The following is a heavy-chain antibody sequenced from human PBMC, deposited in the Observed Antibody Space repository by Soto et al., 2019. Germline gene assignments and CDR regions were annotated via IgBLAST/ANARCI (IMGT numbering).Heavy chain of an antibody. CDR1: GGSISSGSYF. J-gene: IGHJ4*02. V-gene: IGHV4-31*03. CDR3: ARLRVSYNGSGRTSEFYFDY. Sequence: SETLSLTCTVSGGSISSGSYFWGWIRQHPGKGLECIGYIYYSGSTFYNPSLKSRVTISVDTSKSQFSLKLTSVTAADTAVYSCARLRVSYNGSGRTSEFYFDYWGQATLVTVSS. D-gene: IGHD3-22*01. CDR2: IYYSGST.